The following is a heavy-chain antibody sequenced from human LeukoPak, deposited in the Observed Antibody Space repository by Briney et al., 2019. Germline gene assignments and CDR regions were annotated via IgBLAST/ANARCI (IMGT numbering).Heavy chain of an antibody. Sequence: GGSLRLSCAASGFTFSSYAMHWVRQAPGKGLEWVAVISYDGSNKYYADSVKGRFTISRDNAKNSLYLQMNSLRAEDTAVYYCARDPYSGSYSDSDYWGQGTLVTVSS. D-gene: IGHD1-26*01. CDR3: ARDPYSGSYSDSDY. V-gene: IGHV3-30*04. J-gene: IGHJ4*02. CDR1: GFTFSSYA. CDR2: ISYDGSNK.